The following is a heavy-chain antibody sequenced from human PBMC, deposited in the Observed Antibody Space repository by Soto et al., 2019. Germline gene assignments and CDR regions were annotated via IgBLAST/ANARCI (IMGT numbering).Heavy chain of an antibody. Sequence: EVQLVESGGVVVQPGGSLRLSCAASGFTFDDYAMHWVRQAPGKGLEWVSLISWDGGSTYYADSVKGRFTISRDNSKNSLYLQMNSLRVEDTALYYCAKDTSSSSHYYFDYWGQGTLVTVSS. CDR2: ISWDGGST. D-gene: IGHD6-6*01. CDR1: GFTFDDYA. J-gene: IGHJ4*02. CDR3: AKDTSSSSHYYFDY. V-gene: IGHV3-43D*04.